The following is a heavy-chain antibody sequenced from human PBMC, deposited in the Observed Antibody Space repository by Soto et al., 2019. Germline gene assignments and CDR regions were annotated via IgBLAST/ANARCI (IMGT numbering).Heavy chain of an antibody. D-gene: IGHD4-17*01. CDR2: IVTLFGTA. V-gene: IGHV1-69*13. J-gene: IGHJ4*02. Sequence: SVKVSFKASGGTFSSHSINWLRQAPGQGLEWMGGIVTLFGTANYAQNFQGRVTITADQSTSTVYMDLSSLRSDDTAVYYCAREVGYGDFSAALLDWGQGTLVTVSS. CDR3: AREVGYGDFSAALLD. CDR1: GGTFSSHS.